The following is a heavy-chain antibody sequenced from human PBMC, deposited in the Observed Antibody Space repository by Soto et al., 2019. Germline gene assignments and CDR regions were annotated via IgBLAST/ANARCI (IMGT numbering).Heavy chain of an antibody. V-gene: IGHV4-31*03. D-gene: IGHD1-26*01. CDR2: IYYSGST. CDR1: GGSISSGGYY. J-gene: IGHJ4*02. CDR3: ARDRESYFDY. Sequence: LSLTCTVSGGSISSGGYYWSWIRQHPGKGLEWIGYIYYSGSTYYNPSLKSRVTISVDTSKNQFSLKLSSVTAADTAVYYCARDRESYFDYWGQGTLVTVSS.